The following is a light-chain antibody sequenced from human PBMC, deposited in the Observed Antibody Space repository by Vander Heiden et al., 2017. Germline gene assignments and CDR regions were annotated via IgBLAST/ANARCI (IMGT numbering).Light chain of an antibody. J-gene: IGKJ4*01. CDR3: QQNDSNRPLT. Sequence: DIQMTQSPSSLSASVGDRVTITCRASQSISSYLNWYQQKPGKAPKLLIYAASSLQSGVPSRFSGSGYGTDFTLTISSRQPEDFAAYYCQQNDSNRPLTFGGGTKVEIK. CDR1: QSISSY. CDR2: AAS. V-gene: IGKV1-39*01.